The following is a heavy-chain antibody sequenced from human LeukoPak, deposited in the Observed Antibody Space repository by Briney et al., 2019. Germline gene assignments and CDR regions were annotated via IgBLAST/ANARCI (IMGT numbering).Heavy chain of an antibody. J-gene: IGHJ4*02. CDR1: GFTFSSYG. Sequence: GGSLRLSCAASGFTFSSYGMSWVRQAPGKGLEWVANIKQDGSEKYYVDSVKGRFTISRDNAKNSLYLQMNSLRAEDTAVYYCARDSGYDPDYFDYWGQGTLVTVSS. CDR2: IKQDGSEK. V-gene: IGHV3-7*01. D-gene: IGHD5-12*01. CDR3: ARDSGYDPDYFDY.